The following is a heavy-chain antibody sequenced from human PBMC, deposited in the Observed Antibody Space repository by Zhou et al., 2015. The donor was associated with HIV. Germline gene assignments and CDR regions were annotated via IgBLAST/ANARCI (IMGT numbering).Heavy chain of an antibody. CDR3: ARGTATRLGYYYYGMDV. CDR2: IIPIFGTA. D-gene: IGHD3-16*01. CDR1: GGTFSSYA. J-gene: IGHJ6*01. V-gene: IGHV1-69*01. Sequence: QVQLVQSGAEVKKPGSSVKVSCKASGGTFSSYAISWVRQAPGQGLEWMGGIIPIFGTANYAQKFQGRVTITADESTSTAYMELSSLRSEDTAVYYCARGTATRLGYYYYGMDVWGPRDHGHRLL.